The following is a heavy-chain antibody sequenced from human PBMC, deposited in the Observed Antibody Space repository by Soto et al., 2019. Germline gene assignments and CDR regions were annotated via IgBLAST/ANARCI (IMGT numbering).Heavy chain of an antibody. Sequence: PSETLSLTCAVYGGSFSCYYWSWIRQAPGKGLEWIGEINHSGSTNYNPSLMSRVTISVDTSKNQFSLKMSSVTAADTAVYYCARRWSSFYGMDVWGQGTTVTVSS. J-gene: IGHJ6*02. CDR1: GGSFSCYY. CDR2: INHSGST. V-gene: IGHV4-34*01. CDR3: ARRWSSFYGMDV. D-gene: IGHD3-3*01.